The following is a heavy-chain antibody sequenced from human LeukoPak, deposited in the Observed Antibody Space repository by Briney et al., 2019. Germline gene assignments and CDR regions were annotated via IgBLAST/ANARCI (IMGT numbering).Heavy chain of an antibody. D-gene: IGHD6-19*01. Sequence: SETLSLTCIVSGGSISSYYWNWIRQPRGKGLEWIGYIYYSGSTKYNPSLKSRVTISVDTSKNQFSLKVRSVTTADTAVYYCARDRKQWLRGPFDPWGQGTLVTVSS. CDR2: IYYSGST. CDR1: GGSISSYY. J-gene: IGHJ5*02. V-gene: IGHV4-59*01. CDR3: ARDRKQWLRGPFDP.